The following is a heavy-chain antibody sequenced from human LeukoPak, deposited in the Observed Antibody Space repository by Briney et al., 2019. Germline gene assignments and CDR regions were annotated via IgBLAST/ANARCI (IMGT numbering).Heavy chain of an antibody. Sequence: ASVKVSCKASGSTFTDYYMHWVRQAPGQGLEWLGWISTYNNNTHYAQKFQVRVTMTTDTSTSTAYMELRSLRSDDTAVYHCARVSGSYRGAIDYWGQGTLVTVSS. CDR1: GSTFTDYY. V-gene: IGHV1-18*04. D-gene: IGHD1-26*01. CDR3: ARVSGSYRGAIDY. CDR2: ISTYNNNT. J-gene: IGHJ4*02.